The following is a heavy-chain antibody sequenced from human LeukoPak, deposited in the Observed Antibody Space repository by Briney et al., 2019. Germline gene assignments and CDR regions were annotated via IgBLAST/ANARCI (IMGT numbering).Heavy chain of an antibody. Sequence: TGGSLRLSCAASGFTFSDYWMSWMRQAPGKGLEWVANIKYDGDEEYYVDSVKGRFTISRDNAKNSLFLQLNSLRVEDTAVYYCKSGGAAPGSFDNWGQGTLVTVPP. CDR3: KSGGAAPGSFDN. CDR2: IKYDGDEE. D-gene: IGHD6-13*01. J-gene: IGHJ4*02. CDR1: GFTFSDYW. V-gene: IGHV3-7*01.